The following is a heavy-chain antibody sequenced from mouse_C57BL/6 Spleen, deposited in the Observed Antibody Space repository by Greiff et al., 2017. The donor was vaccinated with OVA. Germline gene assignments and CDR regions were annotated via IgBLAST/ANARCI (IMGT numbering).Heavy chain of an antibody. V-gene: IGHV1-26*01. CDR2: INPNNGGT. D-gene: IGHD2-14*01. Sequence: EVQLQQSGPELVKPGASVKISCKASGYTFTDYYMNWVKQSHGKSLEWIGDINPNNGGTSYNQKFKGKATLTVDKSSSTAYMELRSLTSEDSAVYYCARSYYRKAMDYWGQGTSVTVSS. CDR1: GYTFTDYY. CDR3: ARSYYRKAMDY. J-gene: IGHJ4*01.